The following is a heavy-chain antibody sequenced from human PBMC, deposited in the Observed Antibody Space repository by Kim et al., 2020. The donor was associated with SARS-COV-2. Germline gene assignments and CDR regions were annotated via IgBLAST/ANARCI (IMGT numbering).Heavy chain of an antibody. CDR1: GFTFNTNG. V-gene: IGHV3-23*01. CDR2: ISANGGST. Sequence: GGSLRLSCAASGFTFNTNGMSWVRQAPGKGLEWVSTISANGGSTYYADSVKGRFTISRDNSKNTLFLQMNSLRAEDTAVYYCARLSGYWGQGALVTVSS. J-gene: IGHJ4*02. D-gene: IGHD3-22*01. CDR3: ARLSGY.